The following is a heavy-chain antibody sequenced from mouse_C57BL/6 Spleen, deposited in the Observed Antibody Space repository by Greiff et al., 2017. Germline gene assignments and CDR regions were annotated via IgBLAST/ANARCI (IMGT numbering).Heavy chain of an antibody. CDR2: INPSNGGT. CDR1: GYTFTSYW. Sequence: VQLVESGTELVKPGASVKLSCKASGYTFTSYWMPWVHQRPGQGLEWIGNINPSNGGTNYNEKFKSKATLTVDKAYSTAYMQLSSLTSEDSAVYYCARGDGYLYYFDYWGQGTTLTVSS. CDR3: ARGDGYLYYFDY. V-gene: IGHV1-53*01. J-gene: IGHJ2*01. D-gene: IGHD2-3*01.